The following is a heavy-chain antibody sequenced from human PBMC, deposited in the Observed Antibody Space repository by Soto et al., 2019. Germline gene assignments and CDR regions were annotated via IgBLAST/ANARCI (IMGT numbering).Heavy chain of an antibody. V-gene: IGHV1-46*03. CDR1: GYIFTSYY. Sequence: QVQLVQSGAEVKKPGASVKVSCKASGYIFTSYYMHWVRQAPGQGLEWMGIINPSGGSSYAQKFQGRVTMTRDTSTSTVYMELSSVTSEDTAVYYCARDRIPPKGATGYWYFDLWGRGTLVTVSS. D-gene: IGHD1-1*01. J-gene: IGHJ2*01. CDR2: INPSGGS. CDR3: ARDRIPPKGATGYWYFDL.